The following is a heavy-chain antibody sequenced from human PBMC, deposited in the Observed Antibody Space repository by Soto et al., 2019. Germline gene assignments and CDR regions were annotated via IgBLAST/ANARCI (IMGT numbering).Heavy chain of an antibody. Sequence: PSETLSLTCAVYGGSFSGYYWSWIRQPPGKGLEWIGEINHSGSTNYNPSLKSRVTISVDTSKNQFSLKLSSVTAADTAVYYCARVRRGERATIQYHYYGMDGWGQGTTVTVAS. D-gene: IGHD3-10*01. CDR1: GGSFSGYY. CDR2: INHSGST. CDR3: ARVRRGERATIQYHYYGMDG. V-gene: IGHV4-34*01. J-gene: IGHJ6*02.